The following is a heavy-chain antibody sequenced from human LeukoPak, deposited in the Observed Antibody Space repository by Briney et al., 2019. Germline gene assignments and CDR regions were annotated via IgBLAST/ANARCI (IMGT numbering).Heavy chain of an antibody. J-gene: IGHJ3*02. Sequence: SDALPLTCAVYGGSFSGHYWSWIRQPPGKGLEWIGCIYYTGSANYNPSLKSRGTISVDTSKNQFSLKLTSVTAADTAVYYCARGSITVVPAFDIWGPGIMVTFSS. D-gene: IGHD3-16*01. V-gene: IGHV4-59*11. CDR3: ARGSITVVPAFDI. CDR1: GGSFSGHY. CDR2: IYYTGSA.